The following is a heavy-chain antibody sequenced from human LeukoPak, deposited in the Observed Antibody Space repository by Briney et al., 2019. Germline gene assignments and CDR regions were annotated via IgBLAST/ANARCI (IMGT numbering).Heavy chain of an antibody. D-gene: IGHD3-16*01. V-gene: IGHV4-59*01. CDR1: GGSISSYY. J-gene: IGHJ3*02. CDR3: ARVSPEKGAGNAGLFDI. CDR2: IYYSGST. Sequence: SETLSLTCPVSGGSISSYYWSWIRQPPGKGLEWIGYIYYSGSTNYNPSLKSRVTISVDTSKNQFSLKLSSVTAADTAVYYCARVSPEKGAGNAGLFDIGAKGKMVTVSS.